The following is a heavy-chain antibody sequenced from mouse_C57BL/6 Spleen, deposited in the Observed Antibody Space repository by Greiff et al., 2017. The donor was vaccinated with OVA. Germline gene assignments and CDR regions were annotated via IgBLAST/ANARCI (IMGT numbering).Heavy chain of an antibody. CDR1: GFTFSDYG. CDR3: ASGDLLLRSAWFAY. Sequence: EVKLVESGGGLVKPGGSLKLSCAASGFTFSDYGMHWVRQAPEKGLEWVAYISSGSSTIYYADTVKGRFTISRDNAKNTLFLQMTSLRSEDTAMYYCASGDLLLRSAWFAYWGQGTLVTVSA. J-gene: IGHJ3*01. V-gene: IGHV5-17*01. D-gene: IGHD1-1*01. CDR2: ISSGSSTI.